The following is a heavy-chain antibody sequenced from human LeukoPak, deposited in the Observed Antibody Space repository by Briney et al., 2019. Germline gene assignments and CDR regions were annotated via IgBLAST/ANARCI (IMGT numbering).Heavy chain of an antibody. J-gene: IGHJ4*02. D-gene: IGHD4-17*01. CDR1: GFSFSNYD. V-gene: IGHV3-33*01. CDR3: ARGDPTVTTKQNFDY. Sequence: GRSLRLSCAASGFSFSNYDMHWVRQAPGKRLEWVAVIWYDGSNKYYADSVKGRFTISRDNSKNTLYLQMNSLRVEDTAVYYCARGDPTVTTKQNFDYWGQGTLVTVSS. CDR2: IWYDGSNK.